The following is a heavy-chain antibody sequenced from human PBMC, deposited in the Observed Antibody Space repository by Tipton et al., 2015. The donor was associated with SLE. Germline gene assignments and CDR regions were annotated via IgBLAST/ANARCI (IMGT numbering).Heavy chain of an antibody. CDR1: DDSIGSHY. Sequence: LRLSCTVSDDSIGSHYWTWIRQPPGKGLEYIGYIYYTGSTNYNPSLKSRVTISVDTSKNQFSLRLSSVTAADTAVYYCATHPRSYSSGLSYYFDYWGQGALVTVSS. CDR3: ATHPRSYSSGLSYYFDY. CDR2: IYYTGST. D-gene: IGHD6-19*01. V-gene: IGHV4-59*11. J-gene: IGHJ4*01.